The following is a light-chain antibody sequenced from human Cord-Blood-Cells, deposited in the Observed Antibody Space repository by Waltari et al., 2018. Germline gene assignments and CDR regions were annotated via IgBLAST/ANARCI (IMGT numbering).Light chain of an antibody. V-gene: IGLV1-40*01. Sequence: QSVLTQPPSVSGAPGQRVTISCTVSSYNIGAGYDVHWYQQHPGTAPNHLIYGNSNRPSGVPDRFSGSKSGTSASLAITGLQAEDEADYYCQSYDSSLSGVVFGGGTKLTVL. CDR3: QSYDSSLSGVV. CDR2: GNS. J-gene: IGLJ2*01. CDR1: SYNIGAGYD.